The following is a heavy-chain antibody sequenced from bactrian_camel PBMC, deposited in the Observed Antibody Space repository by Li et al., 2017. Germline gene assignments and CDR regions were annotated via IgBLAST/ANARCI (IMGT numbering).Heavy chain of an antibody. Sequence: DVQLVESGGGLVQPGGSLTLSCAASGFTFSSKYRNWVRQAPGKALEWVSIIYPNGRRRTTYADSVKGRFASSVDNTRDTVYLHLTGLQPDDTAVYYCGADLTYWGQGTQVTVS. CDR3: GADLTY. V-gene: IGHV3S40*01. CDR2: IYPNGRRRT. CDR1: GFTFSSKY. J-gene: IGHJ4*01.